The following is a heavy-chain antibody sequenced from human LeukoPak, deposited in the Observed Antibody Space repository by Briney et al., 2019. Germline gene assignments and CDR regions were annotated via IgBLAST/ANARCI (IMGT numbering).Heavy chain of an antibody. D-gene: IGHD3-3*01. CDR3: ARDGNDFWSGYYSV. J-gene: IGHJ4*02. V-gene: IGHV1-2*02. CDR1: GYTFTSYD. CDR2: INPNSGGT. Sequence: ASVKVSCKASGYTFTSYDINWVRQAPGQGLEWMGWINPNSGGTNYAQKFQGRVTMTRDTSISTAYMELSGLRSDDTAVYYCARDGNDFWSGYYSVWGQGTLVTVSS.